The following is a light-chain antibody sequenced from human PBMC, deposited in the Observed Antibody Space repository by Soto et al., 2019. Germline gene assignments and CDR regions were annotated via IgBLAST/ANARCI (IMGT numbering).Light chain of an antibody. CDR3: SSYSTSSTSYV. CDR1: SSDIGGFYH. CDR2: QVS. Sequence: QSALTQPASVSGSPGQSITISCTGTSSDIGGFYHVSWYQHHPGKDPKLMIYQVSNRPSGVSNRFSGSKSGNTASLTISGLQAEDDADYFCSSYSTSSTSYVFGAGTTVTVL. V-gene: IGLV2-14*01. J-gene: IGLJ1*01.